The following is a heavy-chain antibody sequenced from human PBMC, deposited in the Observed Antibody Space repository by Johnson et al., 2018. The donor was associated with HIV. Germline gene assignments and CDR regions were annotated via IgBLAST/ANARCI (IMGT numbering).Heavy chain of an antibody. CDR3: AKDKSNAFDI. Sequence: VQLVESGGGVVRPGGSLRLSCAASEFTFDDYAMSWVRQVPGKGLEWVSGIKWNGRSAGYADSVKGRFTIPRDNSMHTMYLQMNSLRAEDTAVYYCAKDKSNAFDIWGQGTMVTVSS. CDR2: IKWNGRSA. CDR1: EFTFDDYA. V-gene: IGHV3-20*04. J-gene: IGHJ3*02.